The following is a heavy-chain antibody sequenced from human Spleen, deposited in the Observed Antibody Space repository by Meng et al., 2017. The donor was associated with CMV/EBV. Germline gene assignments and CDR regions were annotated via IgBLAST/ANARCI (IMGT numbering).Heavy chain of an antibody. CDR3: ARASYYYYGMDV. V-gene: IGHV4-38-2*02. D-gene: IGHD3-10*01. J-gene: IGHJ6*02. CDR1: GWSMTSGFY. Sequence: SETLSLTCSVSGWSMTSGFYWAWIRQTPAKGLXWIATIYHDGGAYYNPSLRSRVAISVDTSKNQFSLKVRAVAATDSAVYYCARASYYYYGMDVWGPGTTVTVSS. CDR2: IYHDGGA.